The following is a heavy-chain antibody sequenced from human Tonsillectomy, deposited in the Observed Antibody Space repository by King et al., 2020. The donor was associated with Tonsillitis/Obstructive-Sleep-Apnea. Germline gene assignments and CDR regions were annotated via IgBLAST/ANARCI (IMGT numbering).Heavy chain of an antibody. J-gene: IGHJ4*02. CDR2: INHSGST. V-gene: IGHV4-34*01. CDR3: AREAVRWDIVVVPPAIGNDY. D-gene: IGHD2-2*02. CDR1: GGSFSGYY. Sequence: VQLQQWGAGLLKPSETLSLTCAVYGGSFSGYYWSWIRQPPGKGLEWIGEINHSGSTNYNPSLKSRVTISADTSKNQFSLRLSSVTAADTAVYYLAREAVRWDIVVVPPAIGNDYWGQGTLVTVSS.